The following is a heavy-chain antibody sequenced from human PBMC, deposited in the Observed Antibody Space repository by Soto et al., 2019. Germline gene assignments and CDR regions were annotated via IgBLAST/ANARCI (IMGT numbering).Heavy chain of an antibody. CDR1: GFTFSNYA. J-gene: IGHJ4*02. Sequence: EVQLLDSGGGLVQPGGSLRLSCAASGFTFSNYAMTWVRQGPGKGLEWVSGISGSGGRSYYADSVKGRFTISRDNSKSTLYLQMNSLRAEVTAVYYCAKAYFVWSSEQPYYFDYWGKGTLVTVSS. V-gene: IGHV3-23*01. CDR3: AKAYFVWSSEQPYYFDY. D-gene: IGHD3-16*01. CDR2: ISGSGGRS.